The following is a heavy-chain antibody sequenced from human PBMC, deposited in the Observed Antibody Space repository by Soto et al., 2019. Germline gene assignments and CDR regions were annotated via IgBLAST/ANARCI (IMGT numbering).Heavy chain of an antibody. Sequence: QVQLVQSGAELKKPGASVNISCTASGFTFTDNLINWVRQAPGQVLEWMGWINPDTGNTRYSETFQGRVTISRHSSASLADLELSGLKNEDTALYFCARAIQSVGPRANDAFEVWGQGTMITVSS. J-gene: IGHJ3*01. CDR3: ARAIQSVGPRANDAFEV. CDR1: GFTFTDNL. V-gene: IGHV1-3*01. D-gene: IGHD5-18*01. CDR2: INPDTGNT.